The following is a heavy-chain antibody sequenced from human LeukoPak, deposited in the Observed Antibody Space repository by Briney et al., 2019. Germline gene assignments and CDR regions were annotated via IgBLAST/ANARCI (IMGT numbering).Heavy chain of an antibody. J-gene: IGHJ4*02. Sequence: ASVKVSCKASGYTFTSHAMNWVRQAPGQGLEWMGWINTNTGNPTYAQGFTGRFVFSLDTSVSTAYLQISSLKAEDTAVYYCARDMLRSGYYYAPFDYWGQGTLVTASS. CDR1: GYTFTSHA. D-gene: IGHD3-22*01. CDR3: ARDMLRSGYYYAPFDY. CDR2: INTNTGNP. V-gene: IGHV7-4-1*02.